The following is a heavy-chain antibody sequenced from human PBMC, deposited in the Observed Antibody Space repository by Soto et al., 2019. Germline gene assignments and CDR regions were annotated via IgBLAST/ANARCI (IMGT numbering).Heavy chain of an antibody. CDR3: ARDSMYQGITFDI. CDR1: GFTFSSYW. V-gene: IGHV3-7*01. D-gene: IGHD2-2*01. CDR2: IKQDGSEK. J-gene: IGHJ3*02. Sequence: EVQLVESGGGLVQPGGSLRLSCAASGFTFSSYWMSWVRQSRGKGLEWVAKIKQDGSEKYYVDSVKGRFTISRDNAKNSLYLKMNSLRAEDTAVYYCARDSMYQGITFDIWGQGTMVTVSS.